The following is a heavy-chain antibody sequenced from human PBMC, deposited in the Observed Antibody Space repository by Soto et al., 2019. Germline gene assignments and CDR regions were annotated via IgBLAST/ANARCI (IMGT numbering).Heavy chain of an antibody. V-gene: IGHV4-34*01. Sequence: SETLSLTCAVYGGSFSGYYWSWIRQPPGKGLEWIGEINHSGSTNYNPSLKSRVTISVDTSKNQFSLKLSSVTAADTAVYYCARGLTMVRGAFYNYWGQGTLVTVSS. CDR1: GGSFSGYY. CDR2: INHSGST. D-gene: IGHD3-10*01. CDR3: ARGLTMVRGAFYNY. J-gene: IGHJ4*02.